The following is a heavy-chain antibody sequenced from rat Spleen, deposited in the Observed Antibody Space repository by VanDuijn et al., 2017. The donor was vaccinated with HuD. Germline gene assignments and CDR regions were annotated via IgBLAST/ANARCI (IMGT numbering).Heavy chain of an antibody. D-gene: IGHD1-7*01. CDR3: AVAGYGY. CDR1: GFTFSNSA. CDR2: ISVGGGNT. J-gene: IGHJ2*01. V-gene: IGHV5S13*01. Sequence: EVHLVESGGGLVQPGGSLKLSCAASGFTFSNSAMAWVRQAPTKGLEWVASISVGGGNTYYPDSVKGRFTISRDNAENTVYLQMNSLRSEDTATYYCAVAGYGYWGHGVMVTVSS.